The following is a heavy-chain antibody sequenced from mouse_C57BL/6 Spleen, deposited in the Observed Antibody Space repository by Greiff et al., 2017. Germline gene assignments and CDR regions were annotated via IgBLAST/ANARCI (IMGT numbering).Heavy chain of an antibody. CDR1: GFTFSDYG. Sequence: EVKVVESGGGLVKPGGSLELSCAASGFTFSDYGMHWVRQAPEKGLEWVAYISSGSSTIYYADTVKGRFTISRDNAKNTLFLQMTSLRSEDTAMYYCAREWLLDYWGQGTTLTVSS. CDR2: ISSGSSTI. V-gene: IGHV5-17*01. D-gene: IGHD2-3*01. J-gene: IGHJ2*01. CDR3: AREWLLDY.